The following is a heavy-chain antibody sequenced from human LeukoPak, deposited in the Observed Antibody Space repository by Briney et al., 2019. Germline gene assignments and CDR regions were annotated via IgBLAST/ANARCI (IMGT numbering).Heavy chain of an antibody. CDR1: GGSINNYY. J-gene: IGHJ3*02. CDR2: IYTRGST. D-gene: IGHD2-15*01. V-gene: IGHV4-4*07. CDR3: ARGRYCSADICSGGDAFDI. Sequence: SETLSLTCTVSGGSINNYYRRWIRQPAGKGLEWVGRIYTRGSTNYNPYLKSRVTMSVDTSKSQFSLKLSSVTAADTAVYYGARGRYCSADICSGGDAFDIWGQGTMVSVSS.